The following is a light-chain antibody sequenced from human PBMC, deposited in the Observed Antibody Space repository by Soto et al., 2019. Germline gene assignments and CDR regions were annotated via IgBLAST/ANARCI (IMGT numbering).Light chain of an antibody. V-gene: IGKV1-39*01. J-gene: IGKJ1*01. Sequence: LAASVGDRVTITCRASQSISSYLNWYQQKPGKAPKLLIYAASSLQSGVPSRFSGSGSGTDFTLTISSLQPEDFATYYCQQSYSTPWTFGQGTKVDIK. CDR2: AAS. CDR1: QSISSY. CDR3: QQSYSTPWT.